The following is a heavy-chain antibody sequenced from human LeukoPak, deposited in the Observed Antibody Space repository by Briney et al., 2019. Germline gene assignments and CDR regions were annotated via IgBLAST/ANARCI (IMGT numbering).Heavy chain of an antibody. D-gene: IGHD2-21*02. J-gene: IGHJ6*04. CDR2: INHSGST. Sequence: PSETLSLTCAVYGGSFSGYYWSWIRQPPGKGLEWIGEINHSGSTNYNPSLKSRVTISVDTSKNQFSLKLSSVTAADTAVYYCARGGAYCGGDCLSYGMDVWGKGTTVTVSS. V-gene: IGHV4-34*01. CDR1: GGSFSGYY. CDR3: ARGGAYCGGDCLSYGMDV.